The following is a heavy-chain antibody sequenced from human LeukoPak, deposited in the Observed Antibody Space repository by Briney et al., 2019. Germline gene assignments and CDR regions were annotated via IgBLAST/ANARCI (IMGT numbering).Heavy chain of an antibody. CDR1: GGSISSGGYY. V-gene: IGHV4-31*03. CDR2: IYYSGST. D-gene: IGHD6-19*01. J-gene: IGHJ3*02. CDR3: ARDVAVAGNLAFDI. Sequence: SQTLSLTCTVSGGSISSGGYYWSWIRQHPGKGLEWIGYIYYSGSTYYNPSLKSRVTISVDTSKNQFSLKLSSVTAADTAVYYCARDVAVAGNLAFDIWGQGTMVTVSS.